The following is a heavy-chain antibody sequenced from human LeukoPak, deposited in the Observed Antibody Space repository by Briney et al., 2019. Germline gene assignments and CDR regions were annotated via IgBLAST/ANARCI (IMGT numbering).Heavy chain of an antibody. J-gene: IGHJ4*02. CDR3: AKESDYVWGSSDY. Sequence: GGSLRLSCAASGFTFSSYWMHWVRQAPGKGLVWVSRINRDGSSTSYADSVKGRFTISRDNSKNTLYLQMNSLRAEDTAVYYCAKESDYVWGSSDYWGQGTLVTVSS. CDR2: INRDGSST. V-gene: IGHV3-74*01. D-gene: IGHD3-16*01. CDR1: GFTFSSYW.